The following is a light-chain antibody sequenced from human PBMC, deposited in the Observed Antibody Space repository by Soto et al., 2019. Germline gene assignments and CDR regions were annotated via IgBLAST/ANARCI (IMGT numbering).Light chain of an antibody. CDR3: QQLNSYPLT. V-gene: IGKV1-9*01. CDR2: AAS. J-gene: IGKJ4*01. Sequence: DIQLTQSPSFLSASVGDRVTLTCRASQDISSFLAWYQQKPGKAPKLLIYAASTLQSGVPSRFSGSGSGTEFTLTISSLQPEDFATYYCQQLNSYPLTLGGGTKVDIK. CDR1: QDISSF.